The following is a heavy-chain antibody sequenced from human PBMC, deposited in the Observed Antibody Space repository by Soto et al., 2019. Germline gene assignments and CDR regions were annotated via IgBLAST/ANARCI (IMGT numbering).Heavy chain of an antibody. CDR1: GGSISSGGYY. CDR3: ARATKDYDYVWGSYRYVRWFDP. CDR2: IYYSGST. J-gene: IGHJ5*02. Sequence: KTSETMSLTCTVSGGSISSGGYYWSWIRQHPGKGLEWIGYIYYSGSTYYNPSLKSRVTISVDTSKNQFSLKLSSVTAVDTAVYYCARATKDYDYVWGSYRYVRWFDPWGQGTLVTVS. V-gene: IGHV4-31*03. D-gene: IGHD3-16*02.